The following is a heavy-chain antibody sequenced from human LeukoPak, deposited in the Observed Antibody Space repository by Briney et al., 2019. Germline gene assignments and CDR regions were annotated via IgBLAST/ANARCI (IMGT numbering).Heavy chain of an antibody. D-gene: IGHD5-18*01. J-gene: IGHJ4*02. V-gene: IGHV4-34*01. CDR3: ARSLGVRNSYGLYYFDY. CDR2: INHSGST. Sequence: SETLSLTCAVYGGSFSGYYWSWIRQPPGKGLEWIGEINHSGSTNYNPSLTSRVTISVDTSKNQFSLKLSSVTAADTAVYYCARSLGVRNSYGLYYFDYWGQGTLVTVSS. CDR1: GGSFSGYY.